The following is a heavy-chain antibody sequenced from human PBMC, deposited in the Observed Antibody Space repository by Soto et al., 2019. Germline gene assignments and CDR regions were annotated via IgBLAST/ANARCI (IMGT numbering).Heavy chain of an antibody. D-gene: IGHD6-13*01. V-gene: IGHV4-39*07. J-gene: IGHJ6*02. CDR2: IYYSGST. Sequence: SETLSLTCTVSGGSISSSSYYWGWIRQPPGKGLEWIGSIYYSGSTYYNPSLKSRVTISVDTSKNQFSLKLSSGTAADTAVYYCASDFPGASYSSSWYYYGMDVWGQGTTVTVSS. CDR3: ASDFPGASYSSSWYYYGMDV. CDR1: GGSISSSSYY.